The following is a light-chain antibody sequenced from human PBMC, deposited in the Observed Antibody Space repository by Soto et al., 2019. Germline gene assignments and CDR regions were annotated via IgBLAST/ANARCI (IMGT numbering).Light chain of an antibody. CDR3: QVWDRNSDHYV. V-gene: IGLV3-21*02. CDR1: NIGSKS. CDR2: DDS. J-gene: IGLJ1*01. Sequence: SYELTQPPSVSVAPGQTARITCGGSNIGSKSVHWYQQKPGQAPVLVVYDDSDRPSGIPARFSGSNSGNTATLTISRVEAGDEADYYCQVWDRNSDHYVFGTGTKVTVL.